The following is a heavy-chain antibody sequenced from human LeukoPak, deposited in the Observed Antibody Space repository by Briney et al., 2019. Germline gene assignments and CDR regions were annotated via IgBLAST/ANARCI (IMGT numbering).Heavy chain of an antibody. Sequence: ASVKVSCKASGYTFTGYYMHWVRQAPGQGLEWMGWINPNSGGTNYAQKFQGWVTMTRDTSISPAYMELSRLRSDDTAVYYCARNGDYDYYYGMDVWGKGTTVTVSS. J-gene: IGHJ6*04. CDR3: ARNGDYDYYYGMDV. D-gene: IGHD4-17*01. V-gene: IGHV1-2*04. CDR2: INPNSGGT. CDR1: GYTFTGYY.